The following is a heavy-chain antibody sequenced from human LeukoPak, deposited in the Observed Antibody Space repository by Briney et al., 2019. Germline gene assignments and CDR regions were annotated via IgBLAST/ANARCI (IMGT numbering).Heavy chain of an antibody. CDR1: GFTFSTYD. J-gene: IGHJ4*02. D-gene: IGHD1-1*01. CDR2: ISSTRFYI. CDR3: TRCQKWNLLPAEY. Sequence: GGSLRLSCAASGFTFSTYDMTWIRQAPGKGLEWVSSISSTRFYIYYADSVKGRFTISRDNAKDSLYLQMNSLRADDTAVYYCTRCQKWNLLPAEYWGQGTLVAVSS. V-gene: IGHV3-21*01.